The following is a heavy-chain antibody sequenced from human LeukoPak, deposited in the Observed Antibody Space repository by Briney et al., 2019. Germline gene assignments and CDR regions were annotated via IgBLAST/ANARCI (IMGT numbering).Heavy chain of an antibody. CDR2: ISSSSSYI. V-gene: IGHV3-21*01. D-gene: IGHD4-17*01. CDR1: GFTFSSYS. J-gene: IGHJ4*02. CDR3: AREPTVTTGPNFDY. Sequence: GGSLRLSCAASGFTFSSYSMSWVRQAPGKGLEWVSSISSSSSYIYYADSVKGRFTISRDNAKNSLYLQMNSLRAEDTAVYYCAREPTVTTGPNFDYWGQGTLVTVSS.